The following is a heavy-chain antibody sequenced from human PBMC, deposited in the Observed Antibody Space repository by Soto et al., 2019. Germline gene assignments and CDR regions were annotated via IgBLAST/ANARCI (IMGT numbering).Heavy chain of an antibody. D-gene: IGHD3-10*01. Sequence: QVQLVQSGAEVKKPGASVKVSCKTSGYTFTSYGVNYVRQAPGQGLEWMGWISGYNGNTNYAQNLQDRVTMTIDTPTATVYMELRSLRSDDTAVYYCARARTVSGSYYYYFDYWGQGTLVTVSS. CDR1: GYTFTSYG. V-gene: IGHV1-18*01. CDR3: ARARTVSGSYYYYFDY. CDR2: ISGYNGNT. J-gene: IGHJ4*02.